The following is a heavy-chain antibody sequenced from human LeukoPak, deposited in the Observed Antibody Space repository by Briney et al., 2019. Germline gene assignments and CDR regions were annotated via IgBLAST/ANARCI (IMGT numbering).Heavy chain of an antibody. CDR3: ARDSAYDFWSGYRNYGMDV. V-gene: IGHV3-21*01. D-gene: IGHD3-3*01. J-gene: IGHJ6*02. CDR1: GFTFSSYS. CDR2: ISSSSYI. Sequence: GGSLRLSCAASGFTFSSYSMNWVRQAPGKGLEWVSSISSSSYIYYADSVKGRFTISRDNAKNSLYLQMNSLRAEDTAVYYCARDSAYDFWSGYRNYGMDVWGQGTTVTVSS.